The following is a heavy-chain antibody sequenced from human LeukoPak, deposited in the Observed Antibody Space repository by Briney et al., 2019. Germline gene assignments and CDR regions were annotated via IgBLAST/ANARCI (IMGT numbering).Heavy chain of an antibody. CDR1: GYTFTGYY. Sequence: ASVKVSCKASGYTFTGYYMHWVRQAPGQGLEWMGWINPNSGGTNYAQKFQGRVTMTRDTSISTAYMELRRLRSAVTAVYYCARGAYYDYVWGSYRPEGFAYWGEGTLVTVPS. V-gene: IGHV1-2*02. CDR2: INPNSGGT. J-gene: IGHJ4*02. CDR3: ARGAYYDYVWGSYRPEGFAY. D-gene: IGHD3-16*02.